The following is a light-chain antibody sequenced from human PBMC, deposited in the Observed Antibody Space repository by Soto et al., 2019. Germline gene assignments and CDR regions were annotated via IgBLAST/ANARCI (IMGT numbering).Light chain of an antibody. V-gene: IGLV2-14*01. CDR3: SSYTSSSTLV. Sequence: QSALTQPASLSGSPGQSITISCPGTSSDVGGYNYVSWYQQHPGKAPKLMIYEVSNRPSGVSNRFSGSKSGNTASLTISGLQAEDEADYYCSSYTSSSTLVFGGGTKLTVL. CDR2: EVS. J-gene: IGLJ2*01. CDR1: SSDVGGYNY.